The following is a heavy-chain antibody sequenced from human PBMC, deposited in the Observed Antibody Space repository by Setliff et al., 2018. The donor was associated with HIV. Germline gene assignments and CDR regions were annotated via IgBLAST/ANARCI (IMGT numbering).Heavy chain of an antibody. D-gene: IGHD6-13*01. CDR3: ARAMSSSWYIDGFDI. Sequence: PSETLSLTCTVSGGSISRGAYYWSWIRQHPGMGLEWIGYISYSGTAYYNPSLKSPVSISVDTSKNRLSLKLSSVTAADAAVYYCARAMSSSWYIDGFDIWGQGTVVTVSS. CDR2: ISYSGTA. V-gene: IGHV4-31*01. J-gene: IGHJ3*02. CDR1: GGSISRGAYY.